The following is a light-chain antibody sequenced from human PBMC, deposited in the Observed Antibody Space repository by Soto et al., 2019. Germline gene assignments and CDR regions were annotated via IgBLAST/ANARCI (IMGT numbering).Light chain of an antibody. Sequence: DIQMTQSPPSLSASVGDRVTITCRASQSISSFFNWYQQKSGKAPKLLIYDTSSLQSGVPSRFSGSGSGTDFTLTISSLQPEDFATYYCQQANSFPLTFGQGTRLENK. J-gene: IGKJ5*01. CDR1: QSISSF. CDR2: DTS. CDR3: QQANSFPLT. V-gene: IGKV1-39*01.